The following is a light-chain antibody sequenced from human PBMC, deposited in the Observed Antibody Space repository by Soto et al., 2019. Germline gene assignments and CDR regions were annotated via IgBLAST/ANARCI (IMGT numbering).Light chain of an antibody. Sequence: DIQMTQTPSSLSSSVGYRVTITCRASQSISSYLNWYQQKPGKAPKLLIYAASSLQSGVPSRFSGSGSGTDFTLTISSLQPEDFATYYCQQSYSTPLTFGGGTKVDI. CDR3: QQSYSTPLT. CDR2: AAS. CDR1: QSISSY. J-gene: IGKJ4*01. V-gene: IGKV1-39*01.